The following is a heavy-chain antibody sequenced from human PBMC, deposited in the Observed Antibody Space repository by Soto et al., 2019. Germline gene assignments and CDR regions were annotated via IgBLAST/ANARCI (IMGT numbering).Heavy chain of an antibody. V-gene: IGHV1-58*01. CDR1: GFTFTSSA. CDR3: AAEAEWLDYCYGMDV. J-gene: IGHJ6*02. CDR2: IVVGSGNT. D-gene: IGHD3-3*01. Sequence: SVKVSCKASGFTFTSSAVQWVRQARGQRLEWIGWIVVGSGNTNYAQKFQERVTITRDMSTSTAYMELSSLRSEDTAVYYCAAEAEWLDYCYGMDVCGQGPTVTGFS.